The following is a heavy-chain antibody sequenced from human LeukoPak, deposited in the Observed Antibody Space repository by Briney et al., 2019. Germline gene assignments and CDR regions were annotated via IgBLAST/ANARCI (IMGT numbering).Heavy chain of an antibody. J-gene: IGHJ6*02. CDR1: GFTFSSYA. V-gene: IGHV3-30-3*01. CDR3: AREPPIAVADGYYYYYGMDV. CDR2: ISYDGSNK. Sequence: GRSLRLSCAASGFTFSSYAMHWVRQAPGKGLEWVAVISYDGSNKYYADSVKGRFTISRDNSKNTLYLQMNSLRAEDTAVYYCAREPPIAVADGYYYYYGMDVWGQGTTVTVSS. D-gene: IGHD6-19*01.